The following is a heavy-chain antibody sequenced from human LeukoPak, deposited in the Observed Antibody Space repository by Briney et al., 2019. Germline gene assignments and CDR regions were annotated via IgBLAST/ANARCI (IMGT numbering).Heavy chain of an antibody. V-gene: IGHV3-30-3*01. CDR3: ARDRPGNYDFWSGYSTVFDY. CDR2: ISYDGGNK. Sequence: GGSLRLSCAASGFTFSSYAMHWVRQAPGKGLEWVAVISYDGGNKYYADSVKGRFTTSRDNSKNTLYLQMNSLRAEDTAVYYCARDRPGNYDFWSGYSTVFDYWGQGTLVTVSS. D-gene: IGHD3-3*01. CDR1: GFTFSSYA. J-gene: IGHJ4*02.